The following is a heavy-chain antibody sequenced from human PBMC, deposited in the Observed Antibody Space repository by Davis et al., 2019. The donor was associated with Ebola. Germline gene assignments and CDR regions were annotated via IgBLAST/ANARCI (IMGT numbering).Heavy chain of an antibody. D-gene: IGHD5-12*01. CDR3: AKASERDWLRMPLDY. Sequence: GESLKISCAASGFTFSSYAMKWVRQGPGKGLEWVSSISGSGSGTYYADSVRGLFTIARDNSKNTLYLQMNSLRAEDTAVYYCAKASERDWLRMPLDYWGQGTLVTVSS. J-gene: IGHJ4*02. V-gene: IGHV3-23*01. CDR2: ISGSGSGT. CDR1: GFTFSSYA.